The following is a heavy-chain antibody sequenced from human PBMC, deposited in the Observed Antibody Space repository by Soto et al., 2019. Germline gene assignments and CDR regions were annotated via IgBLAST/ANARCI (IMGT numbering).Heavy chain of an antibody. J-gene: IGHJ6*02. V-gene: IGHV1-18*01. D-gene: IGHD2-15*01. CDR2: ISTYNGDT. CDR3: ARAYCSGGSCHDRFYYYYGMDV. Sequence: ASVKVSCKASGYTFTRSGISWVRQAPGQGLEWMGWISTYNGDTNYAQTLQGRVTMTTDTSTSTVHMELSSLSFEDTAVYYCARAYCSGGSCHDRFYYYYGMDVWG. CDR1: GYTFTRSG.